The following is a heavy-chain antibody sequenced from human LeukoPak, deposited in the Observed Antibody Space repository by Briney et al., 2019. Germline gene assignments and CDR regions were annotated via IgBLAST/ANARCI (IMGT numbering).Heavy chain of an antibody. Sequence: GRSLTLSCAASGFTFSSYATTSVRQAPGNGLDWVASINQEGSRTHYVDSVKGRFTISRDNAKSSLFLQMTSLRVEDTAVYFCARLKDDVTKFDYWGQGTLVTVSS. V-gene: IGHV3-7*01. J-gene: IGHJ4*02. D-gene: IGHD2-8*01. CDR3: ARLKDDVTKFDY. CDR2: INQEGSRT. CDR1: GFTFSSYA.